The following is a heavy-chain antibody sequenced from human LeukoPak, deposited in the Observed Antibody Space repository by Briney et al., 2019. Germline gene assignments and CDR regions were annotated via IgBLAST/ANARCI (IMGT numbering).Heavy chain of an antibody. J-gene: IGHJ4*02. V-gene: IGHV1-46*01. CDR1: GYTFTSYY. D-gene: IGHD3-22*01. CDR2: INPSGGST. Sequence: ASVKVSCKASGYTFTSYYMHWVRQTPGQGLEWMGIINPSGGSTSYAQKFQGRVTMTRDTSTSTVYMELSSLRSEDTAVYYCATVDSRGSPFDYWGQGTLVTVSS. CDR3: ATVDSRGSPFDY.